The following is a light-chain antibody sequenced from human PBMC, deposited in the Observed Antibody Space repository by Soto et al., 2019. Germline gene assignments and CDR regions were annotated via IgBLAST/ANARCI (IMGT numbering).Light chain of an antibody. Sequence: EVVMTQCPAILSVSPGERVTLSWRASQNISSNLAWYQQKPGHTPRLLIYGATNRATGIPARFSGSGSGTDFTLTISSLEPEDFAVYYCQQRSNWPPWTFGQVTQVEIK. CDR2: GAT. J-gene: IGKJ1*01. CDR1: QNISSN. CDR3: QQRSNWPPWT. V-gene: IGKV3-11*01.